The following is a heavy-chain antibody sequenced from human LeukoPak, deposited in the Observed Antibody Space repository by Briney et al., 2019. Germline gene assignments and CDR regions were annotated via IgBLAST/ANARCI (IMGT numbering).Heavy chain of an antibody. J-gene: IGHJ4*02. D-gene: IGHD4-23*01. CDR1: GFTFSTSG. CDR3: AKDVGGGNSASDY. V-gene: IGHV3-30*02. CDR2: IRDDGSNE. Sequence: PGGSLRLSCAASGFTFSTSGMHWVRQAPGKGLEWVALIRDDGSNEYYADSVRGQFTISRDNSKNKLYLQMNSLRAEDTAVYYCAKDVGGGNSASDYWGQGTLVTVSS.